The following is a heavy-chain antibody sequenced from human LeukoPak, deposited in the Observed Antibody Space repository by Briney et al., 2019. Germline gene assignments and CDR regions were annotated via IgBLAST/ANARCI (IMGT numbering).Heavy chain of an antibody. CDR1: GGSISSSSYY. CDR3: ARLEEKESFDY. CDR2: IYYSGST. D-gene: IGHD3-10*01. Sequence: PSETLSLTCTVSGGSISSSSYYWGWIRQPPGKGLEWIGSIYYSGSTYYNPSLKSRVTISVDTSKNQFSLKLSSVTAADTAVYYCARLEEKESFDYWGQGTLVTVSS. V-gene: IGHV4-39*01. J-gene: IGHJ4*02.